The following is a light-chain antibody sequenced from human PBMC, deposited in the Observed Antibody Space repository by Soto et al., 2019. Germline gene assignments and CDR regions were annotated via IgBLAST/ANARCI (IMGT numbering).Light chain of an antibody. CDR1: NSDVGGYNY. V-gene: IGLV2-14*01. Sequence: QSVLTQPASVSGSPGQSITISCTGTNSDVGGYNYVSWYQQHPGKAPKLMIYEVSNRPSGASNRFSGSKSGNTASLTISGLQAEDEADYYCSSYTSSNTVVIFGGGTKLTVL. CDR3: SSYTSSNTVVI. CDR2: EVS. J-gene: IGLJ2*01.